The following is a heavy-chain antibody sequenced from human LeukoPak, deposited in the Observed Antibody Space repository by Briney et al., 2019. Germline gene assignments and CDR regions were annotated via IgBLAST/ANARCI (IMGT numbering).Heavy chain of an antibody. V-gene: IGHV3-21*01. CDR1: GFTFSSYS. CDR3: ARDLSSGNPGGFDY. Sequence: PGGSLRLSCAASGFTFSSYSMNWVRQAPGKGLEWVSTISSSGSYIYYADSVKGRFTISRDNAQNSLYLQMNSLRVEDTAVYFCARDLSSGNPGGFDYWGQGNLVTVS. J-gene: IGHJ4*02. CDR2: ISSSGSYI. D-gene: IGHD3-3*01.